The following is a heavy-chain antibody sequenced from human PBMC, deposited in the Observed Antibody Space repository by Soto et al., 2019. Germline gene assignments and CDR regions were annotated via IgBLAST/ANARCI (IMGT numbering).Heavy chain of an antibody. CDR2: TPCNENTK. CDR3: AKEESSGYYRTADY. D-gene: IGHD6-19*01. CDR1: GFTLSSVG. J-gene: IGHJ4*02. Sequence: QVQLVESGGGVVQPGRSLRLSYAASGFTLSSVGMHWVRQAPGKGLEWVGVTPCNENTKYYGASVKGRFTISRDNPKNMVYLEMNSLRAEDTAVYYCAKEESSGYYRTADYWGQGTLVSVSS. V-gene: IGHV3-30*18.